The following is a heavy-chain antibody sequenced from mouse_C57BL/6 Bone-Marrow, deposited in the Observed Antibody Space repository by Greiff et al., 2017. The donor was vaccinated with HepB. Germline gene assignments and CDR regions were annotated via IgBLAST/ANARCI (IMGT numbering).Heavy chain of an antibody. J-gene: IGHJ2*01. CDR2: IHPNSGST. CDR3: ARDPFITTAFDY. CDR1: GYTFTSYW. V-gene: IGHV1-64*01. D-gene: IGHD1-2*01. Sequence: QVQLQQPGAELVKPGASVKLSCKASGYTFTSYWMHWVKQRPGQGLEWIGMIHPNSGSTNYNEKFKSKATLTVDKSSSTAYMQLSSLTSEDSAVYYCARDPFITTAFDYWGQGTTLTVSS.